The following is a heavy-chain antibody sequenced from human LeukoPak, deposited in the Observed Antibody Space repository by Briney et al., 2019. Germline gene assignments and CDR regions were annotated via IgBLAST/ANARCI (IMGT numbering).Heavy chain of an antibody. CDR3: TRNGRSLDY. J-gene: IGHJ4*02. CDR1: GFTFSNYA. D-gene: IGHD1-1*01. CDR2: LSGSGGST. Sequence: GGSLRLSCAASGFTFSNYAMSWVRQAPGKGLEWVSALSGSGGSTYYADSVKGRFTISRDNSKNSLYLQMNSLRAEDTAVYYCTRNGRSLDYWGQGTLVTVSS. V-gene: IGHV3-23*01.